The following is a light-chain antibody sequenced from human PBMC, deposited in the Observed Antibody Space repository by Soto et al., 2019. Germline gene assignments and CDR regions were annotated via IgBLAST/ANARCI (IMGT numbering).Light chain of an antibody. CDR3: QQYNNWPPTWT. CDR1: QSVSSN. J-gene: IGKJ1*01. CDR2: GAS. Sequence: EIVMTQSPATLSVSPGERDTLSCRASQSVSSNLAWYQQKPGQAPMLLIYGASTSATGIPARFSGSGSGTEFTLTISSLQSEDFAVYYCQQYNNWPPTWTFGQGTKVDIK. V-gene: IGKV3-15*01.